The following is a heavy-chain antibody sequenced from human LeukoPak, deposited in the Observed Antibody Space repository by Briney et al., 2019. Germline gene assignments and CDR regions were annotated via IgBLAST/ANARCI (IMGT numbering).Heavy chain of an antibody. V-gene: IGHV3-30*04. CDR1: GFTFSSYA. Sequence: GGSLRLSCAASGFTFSSYAMHWVRQAPGKGLEWVAVISYDGSNKYYADSVKGRFTISRDNSKNTLYLQMNSLRAEDTAVYYCARVEGYCSSTSCYEGFDYWGQGTLVTVSS. D-gene: IGHD2-2*01. CDR2: ISYDGSNK. J-gene: IGHJ4*02. CDR3: ARVEGYCSSTSCYEGFDY.